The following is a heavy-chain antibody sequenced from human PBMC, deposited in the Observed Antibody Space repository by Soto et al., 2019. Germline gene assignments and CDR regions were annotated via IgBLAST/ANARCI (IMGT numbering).Heavy chain of an antibody. V-gene: IGHV1-69*13. CDR2: IIPIFGTA. J-gene: IGHJ3*02. D-gene: IGHD6-13*01. CDR1: GGTFSSYA. CDR3: ARDIAAGGRKDAYDI. Sequence: SVKVSCKASGGTFSSYAISWVRQAPGQGLEWMGGIIPIFGTANYAQKFQGRVTITADDSTSTADMELSSMRSEDTAVYFCARDIAAGGRKDAYDIWGQGTMVTVSS.